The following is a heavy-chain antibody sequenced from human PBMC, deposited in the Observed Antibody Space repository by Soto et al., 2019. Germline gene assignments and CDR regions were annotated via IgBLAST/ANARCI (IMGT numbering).Heavy chain of an antibody. J-gene: IGHJ4*02. V-gene: IGHV4-4*02. D-gene: IGHD3-10*01. Sequence: SETLSLICAVSSGSISSSNWWSWVRQPPGKGLEWIGEIYHSGSTNYNPSLKSRVTISVDKSKNQFSLKLSSVTAADTAVYYCARKFGELFPFDYWGQGTLVTVSS. CDR1: SGSISSSNW. CDR3: ARKFGELFPFDY. CDR2: IYHSGST.